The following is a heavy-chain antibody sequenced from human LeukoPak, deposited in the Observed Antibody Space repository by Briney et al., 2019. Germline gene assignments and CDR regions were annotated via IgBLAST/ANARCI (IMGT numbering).Heavy chain of an antibody. Sequence: SGTLSLTCAVSGGSISSNNWWGWVRQPPGKGLEWIGDIYHSGSPNYNPSLKSRVTISVDKSRNHFSLNLSSVTAADTAVYYCARVNINNWHSCDYWGQGTLVTVSS. CDR2: IYHSGSP. V-gene: IGHV4-4*02. J-gene: IGHJ4*02. D-gene: IGHD1-1*01. CDR3: ARVNINNWHSCDY. CDR1: GGSISSNNW.